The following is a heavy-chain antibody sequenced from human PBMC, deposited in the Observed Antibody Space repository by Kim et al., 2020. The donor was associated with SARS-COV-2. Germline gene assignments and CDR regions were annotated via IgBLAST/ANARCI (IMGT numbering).Heavy chain of an antibody. D-gene: IGHD3-10*01. V-gene: IGHV1-2*02. CDR3: ARDPTLWFGDRGWFDP. CDR1: GYTFTGYY. J-gene: IGHJ5*02. Sequence: ASVKVSCKASGYTFTGYYMHWVRQAPGQGLEWMGWINPNSGGTNYAQKFQGRVTMTRDTSISTAYMELSRLRSDDTAVYYCARDPTLWFGDRGWFDPCGQGTLVTVSS. CDR2: INPNSGGT.